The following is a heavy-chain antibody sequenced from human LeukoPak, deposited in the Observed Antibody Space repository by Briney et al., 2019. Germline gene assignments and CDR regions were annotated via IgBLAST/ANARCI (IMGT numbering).Heavy chain of an antibody. J-gene: IGHJ5*02. CDR2: INPNSGGT. Sequence: VASVKVSCKASGYTFTGYYMHWVRQAPGQGLEWMRWINPNSGGTNYAQKFQGGVTMTRDTSISTAYMELSRLRSDDTAVYYCARDCGRSDGHNWFDPWGQGTLVTVSS. CDR1: GYTFTGYY. D-gene: IGHD3/OR15-3a*01. CDR3: ARDCGRSDGHNWFDP. V-gene: IGHV1-2*02.